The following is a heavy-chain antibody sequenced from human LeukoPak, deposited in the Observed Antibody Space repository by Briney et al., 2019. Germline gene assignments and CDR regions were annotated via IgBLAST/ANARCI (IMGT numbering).Heavy chain of an antibody. Sequence: GGSLRLSCAASGFTFSSYWMHWVRQAPGKGQVWVSRINSDGSSTSYADSVKGRFTISRDNAKNTLYLQMNSLRAEDTAVYYCARENSNWGSDYWGQGTLVTVSS. V-gene: IGHV3-74*01. J-gene: IGHJ4*02. CDR3: ARENSNWGSDY. CDR1: GFTFSSYW. CDR2: INSDGSST. D-gene: IGHD7-27*01.